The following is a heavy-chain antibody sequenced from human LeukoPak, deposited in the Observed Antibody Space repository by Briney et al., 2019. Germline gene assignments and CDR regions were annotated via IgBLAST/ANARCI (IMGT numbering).Heavy chain of an antibody. Sequence: ASVKVSCKASGYTFTSYYMHWVRQAPGQGLEWMGIINPSGGSASYAQKFQGRVTMTRDTSTSTVYMELSSLRSEDTAVYYCAREDSSGYYLDYWCQGTLVTVSS. CDR3: AREDSSGYYLDY. J-gene: IGHJ4*02. D-gene: IGHD3-22*01. CDR1: GYTFTSYY. V-gene: IGHV1-46*01. CDR2: INPSGGSA.